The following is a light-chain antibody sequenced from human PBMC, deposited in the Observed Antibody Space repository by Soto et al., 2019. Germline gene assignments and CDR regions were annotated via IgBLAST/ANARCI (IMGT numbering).Light chain of an antibody. V-gene: IGKV1-5*03. CDR1: QTISSW. CDR2: KAS. Sequence: IQMTQAPSTPSGCVGDRVKITCRASQTISSWLAWYQQKPGKAPKLLIYKASTLKSGAPSRFSGSGSGTEFTLTISSLQPDDFATYYCQHYNSYSEAFDQGTKVDIK. CDR3: QHYNSYSEA. J-gene: IGKJ1*01.